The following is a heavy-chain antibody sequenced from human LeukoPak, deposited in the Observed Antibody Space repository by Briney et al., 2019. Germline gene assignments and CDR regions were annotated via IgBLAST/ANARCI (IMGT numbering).Heavy chain of an antibody. CDR3: ANLDIVVVVAATPDY. D-gene: IGHD2-15*01. Sequence: PGGSLRLSCAASGFTFSSYAMSWVRQAPGKGLEWVSAISGSGGSTYYADSVKGRFTISRDNSKNTLHLQMNSLRAEDTAVYYCANLDIVVVVAATPDYWGQGTLVTVSS. J-gene: IGHJ4*02. CDR2: ISGSGGST. V-gene: IGHV3-23*01. CDR1: GFTFSSYA.